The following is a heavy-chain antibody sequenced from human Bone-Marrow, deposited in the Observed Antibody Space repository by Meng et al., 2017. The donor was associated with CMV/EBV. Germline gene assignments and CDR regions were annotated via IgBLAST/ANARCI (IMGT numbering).Heavy chain of an antibody. CDR3: ARDESKDFVSGYPYYYYGMDV. CDR2: INPNSGGT. V-gene: IGHV1-2*02. Sequence: ASVKVSCKASGYTFTGYYIHWVRQAPGQGLEWMGWINPNSGGTSYAQKFQGRVTMTRDTSISTAYMELSRLRSDDTAVYYCARDESKDFVSGYPYYYYGMDVWGQGTTVTVSS. CDR1: GYTFTGYY. D-gene: IGHD3-3*01. J-gene: IGHJ6*02.